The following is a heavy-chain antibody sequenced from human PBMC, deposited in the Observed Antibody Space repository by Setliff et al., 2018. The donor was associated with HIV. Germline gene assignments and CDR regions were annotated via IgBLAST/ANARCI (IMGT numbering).Heavy chain of an antibody. V-gene: IGHV4-34*01. D-gene: IGHD3-10*01. J-gene: IGHJ3*01. Sequence: PSETLSLTCAVYGGSFSGYYWNWIRQPPGKGLEWIGEINHSGTSNYNPSLKSRATISVDTSKNQFSLQLNSVTPEDTAVYYCAKMVRGGNWGQGTMVTVSS. CDR3: AKMVRGGN. CDR1: GGSFSGYY. CDR2: INHSGTS.